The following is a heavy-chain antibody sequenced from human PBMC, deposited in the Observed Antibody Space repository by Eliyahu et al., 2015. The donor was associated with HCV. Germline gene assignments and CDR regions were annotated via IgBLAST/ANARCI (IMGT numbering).Heavy chain of an antibody. J-gene: IGHJ4*02. CDR2: IYSSGST. CDR1: GGSISNYY. D-gene: IGHD2-2*02. V-gene: IGHV4-4*07. CDR3: ARVASYRFYFEN. Sequence: QVQLQESGPGLVKPSETLSLTCIVSGGSISNYYWSWIRQPAGKGLEWIGRIYSSGSTNYNPALKSRVTMSVDTSKNQFSLKLSSVTAADTAVYYCARVASYRFYFENWGQGTLVTVSS.